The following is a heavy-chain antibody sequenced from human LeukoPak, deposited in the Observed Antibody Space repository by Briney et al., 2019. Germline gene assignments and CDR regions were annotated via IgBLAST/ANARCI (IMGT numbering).Heavy chain of an antibody. J-gene: IGHJ6*02. Sequence: GGSLRLSCAASGFTFSSYELNWVRQAPGKGLEWVSYISSSGSTIHYADSVKGRFTISRDNAKNTVSLQMDSLRVEDTAVYYCARHSSTISYYYYGMDVWGLGTTVTVSS. D-gene: IGHD2-2*01. CDR2: ISSSGSTI. CDR3: ARHSSTISYYYYGMDV. V-gene: IGHV3-48*03. CDR1: GFTFSSYE.